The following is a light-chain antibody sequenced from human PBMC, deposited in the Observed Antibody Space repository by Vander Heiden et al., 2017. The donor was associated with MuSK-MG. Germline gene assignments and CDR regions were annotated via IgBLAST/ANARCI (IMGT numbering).Light chain of an antibody. CDR2: GNS. CDR1: SCNIGAGYD. V-gene: IGLV1-40*01. J-gene: IGLJ2*01. CDR3: QSYDSSLSGSEVV. Sequence: QSVLTLPPSVSGAPGQRVTLSCTGSSCNIGAGYDVPWYQQLPGTAPKLLIYGNSNRHSGVPDRFSGSKSGTSASMAITGLQAEDEADYYCQSYDSSLSGSEVVFGGGTKLTVL.